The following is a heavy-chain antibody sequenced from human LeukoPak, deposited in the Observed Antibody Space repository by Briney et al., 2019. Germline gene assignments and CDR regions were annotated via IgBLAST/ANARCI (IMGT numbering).Heavy chain of an antibody. CDR2: IYYSGST. J-gene: IGHJ4*02. CDR1: GGSISSGDCY. CDR3: ARASHLGPLRFFPI. Sequence: PSQTLSLTCTVSGGSISSGDCYWSWIRQPPGKGLEWIGYIYYSGSTYYNPSLKSRVTISVDTSKNQFSLKLSSVTAADTAVYYCARASHLGPLRFFPIWGQGTLVTVSS. D-gene: IGHD3-3*01. V-gene: IGHV4-30-4*08.